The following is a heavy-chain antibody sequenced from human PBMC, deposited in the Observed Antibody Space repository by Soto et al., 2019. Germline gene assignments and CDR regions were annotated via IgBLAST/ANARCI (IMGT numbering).Heavy chain of an antibody. J-gene: IGHJ4*02. CDR1: GFTFSSYA. Sequence: VQLVESGGGVVQPGRSLRLSCAASGFTFSSYAMHWGRQAPGKGLEWVAIISYDGSNKYYADSVKGRFTISRDRSKNTLYLQMNSLTAEDTAVYYCAREVEGLDYWGQGTLVTVSS. CDR2: ISYDGSNK. V-gene: IGHV3-30-3*01. D-gene: IGHD2-15*01. CDR3: AREVEGLDY.